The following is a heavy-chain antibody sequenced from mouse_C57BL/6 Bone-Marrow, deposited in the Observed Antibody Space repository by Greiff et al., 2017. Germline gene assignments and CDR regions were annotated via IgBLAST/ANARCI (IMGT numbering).Heavy chain of an antibody. CDR2: ISSGSSTI. D-gene: IGHD2-3*01. V-gene: IGHV5-17*01. CDR3: ARPGWLLRLYYAMDY. Sequence: DVKLVESGGGLVKPGGSLKLSCAASGFTFSDYGMHWVRQAPEKGLEWVAYISSGSSTIYYADTVKGRFTISRDNAKNTLFLQMTSLRSEYTAMYYCARPGWLLRLYYAMDYWGQGTSVTVSS. CDR1: GFTFSDYG. J-gene: IGHJ4*01.